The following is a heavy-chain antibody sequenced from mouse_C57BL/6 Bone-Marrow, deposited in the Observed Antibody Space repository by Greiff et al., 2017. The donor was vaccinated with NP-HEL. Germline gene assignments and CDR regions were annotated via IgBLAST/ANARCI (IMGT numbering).Heavy chain of an antibody. D-gene: IGHD2-1*01. CDR1: GIDFSRYW. V-gene: IGHV4-1*01. CDR2: INPDSSTI. J-gene: IGHJ4*01. Sequence: EVQLQQSGGGLVQPGGSLKLSCAASGIDFSRYWMSWVRRAPGKGLEWIGEINPDSSTINYAPSLKDKFIISRDNAKNTLYLQMSKVRSEDTALYYCARRRIYYGNYDAMDYWGQGTSVTVSS. CDR3: ARRRIYYGNYDAMDY.